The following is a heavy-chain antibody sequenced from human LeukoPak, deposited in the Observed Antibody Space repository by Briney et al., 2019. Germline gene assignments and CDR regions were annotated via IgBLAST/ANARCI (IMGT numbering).Heavy chain of an antibody. CDR1: GGSISSYY. Sequence: SETLSLTCTVSGGSISSYYWSWIRQPPGKGLEWIGYIYYSGSTNYNPSLKSRVTISVDTSKNQFSLKLSSVTAADTAVYYCARDDGDTKYFQHWGQGTLVTVSS. V-gene: IGHV4-59*01. J-gene: IGHJ1*01. CDR3: ARDDGDTKYFQH. D-gene: IGHD4-17*01. CDR2: IYYSGST.